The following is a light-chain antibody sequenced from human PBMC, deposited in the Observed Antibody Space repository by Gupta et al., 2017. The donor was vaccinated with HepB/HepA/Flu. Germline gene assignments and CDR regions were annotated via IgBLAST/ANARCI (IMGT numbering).Light chain of an antibody. V-gene: IGKV1-39*01. Sequence: DIQMTQSPSSLSASVGDRVTITCRASQSISSYLNWYQQKPGKAPKLLIYAASRWQSGVPSRFSGSGSGTDFTLTSSRRQPEDFANYYWQQSYSTHLFGQGTKVEIK. CDR3: QQSYSTHL. CDR2: AAS. J-gene: IGKJ1*01. CDR1: QSISSY.